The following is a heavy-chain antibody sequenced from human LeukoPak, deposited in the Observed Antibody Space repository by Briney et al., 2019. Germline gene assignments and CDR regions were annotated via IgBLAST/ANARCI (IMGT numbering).Heavy chain of an antibody. V-gene: IGHV4-39*01. CDR3: ARRGYGSVDY. J-gene: IGHJ4*02. CDR2: IYYSGST. CDR1: GGSISSSSYY. Sequence: PSETLSLTCTVSGGSISSSSYYWGWIRQPPGKGLEWIGNIYYSGSTYYNPSLKSRVTISVDTSKNQFSLKLSSVTAADTAVYYCARRGYGSVDYWGQGTLVTVSS. D-gene: IGHD5-12*01.